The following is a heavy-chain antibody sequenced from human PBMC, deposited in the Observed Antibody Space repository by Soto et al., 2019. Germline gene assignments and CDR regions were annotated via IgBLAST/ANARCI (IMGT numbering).Heavy chain of an antibody. CDR1: GFTFSDYY. D-gene: IGHD3-10*01. J-gene: IGHJ4*02. CDR2: ISSSSTHT. CDR3: ARLRGDYYGSGSFYPNLPDY. Sequence: PGGSLRLSCAASGFTFSDYYMSWIRQAPGKGLEWVSYISSSSTHTNYADSVKGRFTISRDNAKNSLYLQMNSLRAEDTAVYYCARLRGDYYGSGSFYPNLPDYWGQGTLVTVSS. V-gene: IGHV3-11*06.